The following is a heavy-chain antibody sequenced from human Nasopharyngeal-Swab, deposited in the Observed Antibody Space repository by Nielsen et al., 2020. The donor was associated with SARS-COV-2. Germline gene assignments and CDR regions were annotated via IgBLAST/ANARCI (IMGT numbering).Heavy chain of an antibody. CDR1: GGSFSGSH. D-gene: IGHD3-9*01. Sequence: SETLSLTCAVDGGSFSGSHWSWIRQPPGKGLEWIGGINHSGSTKYNPSLKSRVTISVDTSKNQFSLKLSSVTAADTAVYYCARAPYDVSTALYGGDYYNYYAMDVWGQGTTVTVSS. V-gene: IGHV4-34*01. CDR2: INHSGST. CDR3: ARAPYDVSTALYGGDYYNYYAMDV. J-gene: IGHJ6*02.